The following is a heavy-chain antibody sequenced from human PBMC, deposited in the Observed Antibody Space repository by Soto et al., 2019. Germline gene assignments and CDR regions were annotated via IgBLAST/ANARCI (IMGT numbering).Heavy chain of an antibody. J-gene: IGHJ6*02. CDR2: IIPIFGTA. Sequence: SLKVSCKASGGAFSSYAISWVRQAPGQGLEWMGGIIPIFGTANYAQKFQGRVTITADESTSTAYMELSSLGSEDTAVYYCARGPPFGSGGMDVWGQGTTVTVSS. CDR1: GGAFSSYA. D-gene: IGHD3-3*01. CDR3: ARGPPFGSGGMDV. V-gene: IGHV1-69*13.